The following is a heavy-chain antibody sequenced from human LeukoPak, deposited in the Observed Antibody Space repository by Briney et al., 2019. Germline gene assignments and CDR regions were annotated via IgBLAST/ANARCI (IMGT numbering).Heavy chain of an antibody. V-gene: IGHV1-18*01. CDR2: ISTYNGNT. J-gene: IGHJ3*02. D-gene: IGHD3-3*01. CDR3: ARAERITIFGVVIRTDAFDI. CDR1: GYTFTSYV. Sequence: ASVKVSCKASGYTFTSYVINWVRQAPGQGLEWMGWISTYNGNTNYAQELQGRVTMTTNTSTATAYMELRSLRSDDTAMYYCARAERITIFGVVIRTDAFDIWGQGTMVTVSS.